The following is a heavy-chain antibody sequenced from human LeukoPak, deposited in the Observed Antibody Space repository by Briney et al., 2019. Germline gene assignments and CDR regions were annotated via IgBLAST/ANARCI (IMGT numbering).Heavy chain of an antibody. D-gene: IGHD3-22*01. CDR3: AKTLTMILVLRGGFDY. CDR1: GFTFNTYA. J-gene: IGHJ4*02. V-gene: IGHV3-23*01. Sequence: GGSLRLSCAASGFTFNTYAMSWVRQAPGKGLEWVSAISDSGGSAYYADSVKGRFTISRDNSKNTLYLQMNSLRAEDTAVYYCAKTLTMILVLRGGFDYWGQGALVTVSS. CDR2: ISDSGGSA.